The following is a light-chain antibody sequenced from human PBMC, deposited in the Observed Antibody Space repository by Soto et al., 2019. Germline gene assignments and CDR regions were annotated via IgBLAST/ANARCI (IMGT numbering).Light chain of an antibody. V-gene: IGKV3-15*01. CDR3: QQVQKWPLT. J-gene: IGKJ4*01. CDR1: ESASSN. Sequence: EIVMTQSPATVSVSPGERATLSCRASESASSNLAWYQQKPGQAPRLLIYGASTRATGIPARFSGSGAGTDFTLTNIILQSEHFSFCYCQQVQKWPLTFGGGTSVEIK. CDR2: GAS.